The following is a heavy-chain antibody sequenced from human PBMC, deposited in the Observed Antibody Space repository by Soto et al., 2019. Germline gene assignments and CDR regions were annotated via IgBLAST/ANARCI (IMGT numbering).Heavy chain of an antibody. CDR1: GFTFSSYG. Sequence: HPGGSLRLSCAASGFTFSSYGMHWVRQAPGKGLEWVAVISYDGSNKYYADSVKGRFTISRDNSKNTLYLQMNSLRAEDTAVYYCAKDYGGNSDYFQHWGQGTLLTVSS. CDR3: AKDYGGNSDYFQH. J-gene: IGHJ1*01. D-gene: IGHD4-17*01. CDR2: ISYDGSNK. V-gene: IGHV3-30*18.